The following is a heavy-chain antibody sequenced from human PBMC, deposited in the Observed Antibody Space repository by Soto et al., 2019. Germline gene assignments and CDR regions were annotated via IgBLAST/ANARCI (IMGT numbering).Heavy chain of an antibody. D-gene: IGHD5-18*01. CDR1: GFTFSSYA. CDR3: ARDTTEYCYGKYFQH. Sequence: VQLVESGGGLVKPGGSLRLSCAASGFTFSSYAMHWVRQAPGKGLEWVAVISYDGSNKYYADSVKGRFTISRDNSKNTLYLQMNNLRAEETAVYYCARDTTEYCYGKYFQHWGQGTLVTVSS. J-gene: IGHJ1*01. CDR2: ISYDGSNK. V-gene: IGHV3-30-3*01.